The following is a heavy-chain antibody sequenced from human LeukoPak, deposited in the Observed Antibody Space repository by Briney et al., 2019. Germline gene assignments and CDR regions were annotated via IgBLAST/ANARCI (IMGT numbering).Heavy chain of an antibody. V-gene: IGHV3-11*01. Sequence: GGSLRLSCAVSGLTFSDYYMSWTRQAPGKGPELVSYISPSGSSIFYVDSVKGRFTISRDNAKNSLYLQMNSLRAEDTAVYYCAKDPPGDYPTHFDYWGQGTLVTVSS. CDR1: GLTFSDYY. CDR2: ISPSGSSI. J-gene: IGHJ4*02. D-gene: IGHD4-17*01. CDR3: AKDPPGDYPTHFDY.